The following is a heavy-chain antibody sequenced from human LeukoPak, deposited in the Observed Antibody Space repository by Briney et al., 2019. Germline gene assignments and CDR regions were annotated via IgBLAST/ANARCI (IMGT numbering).Heavy chain of an antibody. Sequence: GASVKASCKSSGYTFSGYYMHWLRQAPGQGLEWMGWINPKNGGTIYAQTFQGRVTMTGDTSISTAYMELSRLRSDDTAVYYCARVAVAGTCYFDYWGQGTLVTVSS. CDR3: ARVAVAGTCYFDY. J-gene: IGHJ4*02. V-gene: IGHV1-2*02. CDR2: INPKNGGT. CDR1: GYTFSGYY. D-gene: IGHD6-19*01.